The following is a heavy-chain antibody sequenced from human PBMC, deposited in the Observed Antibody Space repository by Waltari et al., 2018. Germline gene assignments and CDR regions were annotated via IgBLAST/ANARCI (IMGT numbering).Heavy chain of an antibody. J-gene: IGHJ4*02. CDR1: GGAISSGSYC. CDR2: IYTSGST. Sequence: QVQLQESGPGFVKPSQTLSLTCTVSGGAISSGSYCWSWIRQPAGKGLEWIGYIYTSGSTNYNPSLKSRVTISADTAKNQFSLKLSSVTAADTAVYYCETYPRGSYYDWGQGTLVTVSS. D-gene: IGHD1-26*01. CDR3: ETYPRGSYYD. V-gene: IGHV4-61*09.